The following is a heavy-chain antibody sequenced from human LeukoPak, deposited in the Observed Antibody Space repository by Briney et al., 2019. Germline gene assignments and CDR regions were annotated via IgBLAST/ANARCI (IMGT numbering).Heavy chain of an antibody. Sequence: ASVKVSCTASGYTFTSYYMHWVRQAPGQGLEWMGIINPSGGSTSYAQKFQGRVTMTRDTSTSTVYMELSSLRSEDTAVYYCARGSKYYYDSSGYYPRPDYFDYWGQGTLVTVSS. CDR1: GYTFTSYY. V-gene: IGHV1-46*01. J-gene: IGHJ4*02. CDR3: ARGSKYYYDSSGYYPRPDYFDY. D-gene: IGHD3-22*01. CDR2: INPSGGST.